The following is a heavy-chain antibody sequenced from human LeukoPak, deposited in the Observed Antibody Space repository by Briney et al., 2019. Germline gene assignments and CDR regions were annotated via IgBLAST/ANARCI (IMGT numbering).Heavy chain of an antibody. CDR1: GYTFTSYG. D-gene: IGHD1-26*01. Sequence: ASVKVSCKASGYTFTSYGISWVRQAPGQGLEWMGWISTYNGNTNYTQKFQGRVTMTTATSTSTAYMELRNLRSDDTDVYYCARDFRSDEGHWGQGTLVTVSS. CDR2: ISTYNGNT. CDR3: ARDFRSDEGH. J-gene: IGHJ4*02. V-gene: IGHV1-18*01.